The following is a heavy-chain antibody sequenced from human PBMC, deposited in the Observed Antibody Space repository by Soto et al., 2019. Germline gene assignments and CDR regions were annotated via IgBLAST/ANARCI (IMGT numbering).Heavy chain of an antibody. D-gene: IGHD2-21*01. J-gene: IGHJ4*02. V-gene: IGHV4-59*01. CDR3: ARDDRISGWVYYFDY. CDR1: GGSISSYY. CDR2: IYYSGST. Sequence: SETLSLTCTVSGGSISSYYWSWIRQPPGKGLEWIGYIYYSGSTNYNPSLKSRVTISVDTSKNQFSLKLSSVTAADTAVYYCARDDRISGWVYYFDYWGQGTLVTVSS.